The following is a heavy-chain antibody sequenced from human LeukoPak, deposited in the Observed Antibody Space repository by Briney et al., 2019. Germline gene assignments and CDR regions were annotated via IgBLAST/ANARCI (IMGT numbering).Heavy chain of an antibody. CDR3: ARDWYHFQDLSY. CDR1: GCTFSRYS. Sequence: PGGALRLSCLASGCTFSRYSMNWLRQAPAKGLEGVSSISSNSSYISYAGSVKGRFNMSRDNAKNSLYLQMNSLTAEDTAVYYCARDWYHFQDLSYWGQGTLVTVSS. CDR2: ISSNSSYI. D-gene: IGHD3-3*01. J-gene: IGHJ4*02. V-gene: IGHV3-21*01.